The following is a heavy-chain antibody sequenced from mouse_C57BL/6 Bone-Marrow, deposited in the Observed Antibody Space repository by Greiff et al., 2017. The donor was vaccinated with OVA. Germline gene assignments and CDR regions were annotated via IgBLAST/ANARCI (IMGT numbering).Heavy chain of an antibody. CDR3: ARGDF. V-gene: IGHV1-80*01. CDR1: GYAFSSYW. J-gene: IGHJ2*01. CDR2: IYPGDGAT. Sequence: QVHVKQSGAELVKPGASVEISCKASGYAFSSYWMNWVQQTPGKGLEWIGQIYPGDGATNYNGKFKGKATLTADKSTSTAYRQLSGLTAEDSAVYYGARGDFWGQGTTLTVSS.